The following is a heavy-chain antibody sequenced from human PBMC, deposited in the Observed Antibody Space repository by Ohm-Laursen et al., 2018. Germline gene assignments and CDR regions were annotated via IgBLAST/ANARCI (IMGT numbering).Heavy chain of an antibody. J-gene: IGHJ6*02. CDR3: ARHDSSDSPSHYYYYTMDV. V-gene: IGHV3-48*03. CDR1: GFTFRRDA. D-gene: IGHD3-22*01. Sequence: SLRLSCAASGFTFRRDAMSWVRQTPGKGLEWLSYITSGGGIIYSADSVKGRFTISRDNDEDTLYLQMNSLRAEDTAIYYCARHDSSDSPSHYYYYTMDVWGQGTTVTVSS. CDR2: ITSGGGII.